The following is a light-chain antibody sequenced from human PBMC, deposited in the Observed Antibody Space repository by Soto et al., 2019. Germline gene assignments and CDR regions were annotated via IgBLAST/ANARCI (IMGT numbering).Light chain of an antibody. Sequence: QLVLTQSPSASASLGASVKLTCTLSSGHSSYAIAWHQQQPGKGPRYLMKLNSDGSHSKGDGIPDRFSGSSSGAERYLIISSLQSEDDADYYCQTWGTGIHVFGTGTKLTVL. V-gene: IGLV4-69*01. CDR3: QTWGTGIHV. J-gene: IGLJ1*01. CDR1: SGHSSYA. CDR2: LNSDGSH.